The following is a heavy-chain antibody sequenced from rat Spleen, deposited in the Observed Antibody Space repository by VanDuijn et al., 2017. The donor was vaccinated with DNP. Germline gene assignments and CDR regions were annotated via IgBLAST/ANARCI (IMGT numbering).Heavy chain of an antibody. CDR1: GFSETNFG. CDR2: ISSAGNT. CDR3: TGGGNYIYGLLGRLVY. D-gene: IGHD1-6*01. Sequence: QVQLRESGPGLVQPSQILSLTCTVSGFSETNFGVNWVRQPPGKGLEWIAAISSAGNTFYISVLKSRLSFSRDPSKNQVILQMDSLQTEDTGIYFCTGGGNYIYGLLGRLVYWGQGTLVTVSS. J-gene: IGHJ3*01. V-gene: IGHV2S8*01.